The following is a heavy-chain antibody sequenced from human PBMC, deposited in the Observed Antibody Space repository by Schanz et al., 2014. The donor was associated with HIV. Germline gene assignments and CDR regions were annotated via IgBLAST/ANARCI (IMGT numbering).Heavy chain of an antibody. V-gene: IGHV3-30*03. CDR2: ISYDGSNK. CDR1: GFTLSSYG. D-gene: IGHD6-13*01. Sequence: VQLVESGGGLEQPGGSLRLSCEASGFTLSSYGMHWVRQAPGKGLEWVAVISYDGSNKYYADSVKGRLTISRDNIKNSLSLQMNSLRGEDTAVYYCARGGYMGFDFHHWGQGTPVTVSS. J-gene: IGHJ4*02. CDR3: ARGGYMGFDFHH.